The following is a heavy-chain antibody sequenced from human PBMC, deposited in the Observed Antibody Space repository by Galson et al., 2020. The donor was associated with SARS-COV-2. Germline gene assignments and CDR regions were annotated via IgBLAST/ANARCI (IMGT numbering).Heavy chain of an antibody. V-gene: IGHV5-51*01. CDR1: GFSFTSYW. CDR3: ARHRGIAPVFDGFSYYYGMDV. J-gene: IGHJ6*02. CDR2: IYPSDSDT. D-gene: IGHD6-25*01. Sequence: TETGGSLKISCKASGFSFTSYWIGWVRQMPGKGLEWMGNIYPSDSDTRYRQSFKGQVTISADKSIITAYLQWSSLKAADTAMYYCARHRGIAPVFDGFSYYYGMDVWGQGTTVTVSS.